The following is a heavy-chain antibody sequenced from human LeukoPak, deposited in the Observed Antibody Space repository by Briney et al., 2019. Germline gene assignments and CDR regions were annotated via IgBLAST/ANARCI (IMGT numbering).Heavy chain of an antibody. Sequence: GGSLRLSCAASGFTFSSYAMSWVRQAPGKGLEWVSAISGSGGSTYYADSVKGRFTISRDNSKNTLYLQMHSLRAEDTAVYYCAKQRNGYCSSTSCHANYFDYWGQGTLVTVSS. J-gene: IGHJ4*02. CDR3: AKQRNGYCSSTSCHANYFDY. CDR2: ISGSGGST. D-gene: IGHD2-2*03. CDR1: GFTFSSYA. V-gene: IGHV3-23*01.